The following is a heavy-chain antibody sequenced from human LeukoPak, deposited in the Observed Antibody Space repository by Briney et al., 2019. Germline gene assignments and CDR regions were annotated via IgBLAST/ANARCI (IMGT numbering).Heavy chain of an antibody. CDR3: LREASGGTKGVSGTFDI. V-gene: IGHV3-30*03. CDR1: GFTFSSYG. CDR2: ISYDGSNK. J-gene: IGHJ3*02. D-gene: IGHD6-13*01. Sequence: GGSLRLSCAASGFTFSSYGMHGVRQAPGKGLAWVAVISYDGSNKYLADNVKDRLTISIDNYKKTLYVQIKRQPAEHTAVYHFLREASGGTKGVSGTFDIWGQGTLVIVSS.